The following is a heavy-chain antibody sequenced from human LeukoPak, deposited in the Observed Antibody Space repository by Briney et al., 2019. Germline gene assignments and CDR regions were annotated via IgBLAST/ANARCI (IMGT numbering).Heavy chain of an antibody. CDR3: ATLRYFDWLRFDP. V-gene: IGHV1-2*02. CDR2: INPNGGGT. CDR1: GYTFTGYY. J-gene: IGHJ5*02. Sequence: ASVKVSCKASGYTFTGYYMHWVRQAPGQGLEWMGWINPNGGGTNYAQKFQGRVTMTRDTSISTAYMELSRLRSDDTAVYYCATLRYFDWLRFDPWGQGTLVTVSS. D-gene: IGHD3-9*01.